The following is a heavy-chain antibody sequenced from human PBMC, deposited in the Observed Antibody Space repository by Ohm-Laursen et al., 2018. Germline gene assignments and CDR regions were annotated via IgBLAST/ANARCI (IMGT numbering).Heavy chain of an antibody. Sequence: GASVKVSCKASGYTFTGYYMHWVRQAPGQGLEWMGWINPNSGDTNYVQKFQARVTMTRDTSISTVYMELSSLRSDDTAMYYCARGAWRRGAYFDYWGQGTLVTVSS. CDR3: ARGAWRRGAYFDY. J-gene: IGHJ4*02. V-gene: IGHV1-2*02. CDR1: GYTFTGYY. D-gene: IGHD3-10*01. CDR2: INPNSGDT.